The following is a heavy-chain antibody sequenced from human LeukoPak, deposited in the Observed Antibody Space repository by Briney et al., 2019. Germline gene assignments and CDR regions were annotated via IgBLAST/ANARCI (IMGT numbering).Heavy chain of an antibody. CDR3: ARAPYQRVGPPLAL. CDR1: GYTFTNSD. J-gene: IGHJ4*02. CDR2: ISTSNGDT. V-gene: IGHV1-18*01. D-gene: IGHD6-25*01. Sequence: GASVKVSCKASGYTFTNSDITWVRQAPGQGLEWMGRISTSNGDTNYAAKLQGRVTMTTDTSTSTVYMELGSLTFDRTAVYLYARAPYQRVGPPLALWEQGTLVTVSS.